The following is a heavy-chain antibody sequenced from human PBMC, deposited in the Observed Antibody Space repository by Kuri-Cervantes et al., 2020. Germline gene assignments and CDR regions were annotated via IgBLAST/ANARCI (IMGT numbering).Heavy chain of an antibody. Sequence: SETLSLTCTVSGYSISSGYYWGWIRQPPGKGLEWIGSIYHSGSTYYNPSLKSRVTISVDTSKNQFSLKLRSVTAADTAVYYCARAKQWLRSLDYWGQGTLVTVSS. CDR1: GYSISSGYY. CDR3: ARAKQWLRSLDY. CDR2: IYHSGST. V-gene: IGHV4-38-2*02. D-gene: IGHD6-19*01. J-gene: IGHJ4*02.